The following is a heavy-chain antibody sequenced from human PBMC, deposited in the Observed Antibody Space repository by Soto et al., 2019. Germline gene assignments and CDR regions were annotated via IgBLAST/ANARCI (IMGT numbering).Heavy chain of an antibody. V-gene: IGHV3-49*04. D-gene: IGHD6-19*01. Sequence: GGSLRLSCTASGFTFGDYAMSWVRQAPGKGLEWVGFIRSKAYGGTTEYAASVRGRFTISRDDSKSIAYLQMNSLKTEDTAVYYCTRAVLFSSGWSDYWGQGTLVTVSS. CDR3: TRAVLFSSGWSDY. CDR2: IRSKAYGGTT. CDR1: GFTFGDYA. J-gene: IGHJ4*02.